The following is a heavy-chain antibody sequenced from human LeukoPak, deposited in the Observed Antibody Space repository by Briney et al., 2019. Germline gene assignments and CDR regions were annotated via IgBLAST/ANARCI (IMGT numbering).Heavy chain of an antibody. D-gene: IGHD3-22*01. V-gene: IGHV3-74*01. CDR3: ARDLDYDTSGYHVDY. CDR1: GFTYSSYW. J-gene: IGHJ4*02. CDR2: INSDGSST. Sequence: GGSLRLSCAASGFTYSSYWMHWVRQAPGKGLVWVSRINSDGSSTSYADSVKGRFTISRDNAKNTLYLQMNSLRAEDTAVYYCARDLDYDTSGYHVDYWGQGTLVTVSS.